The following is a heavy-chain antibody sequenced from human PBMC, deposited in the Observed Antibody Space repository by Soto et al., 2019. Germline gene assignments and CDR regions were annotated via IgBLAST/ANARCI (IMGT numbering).Heavy chain of an antibody. Sequence: PSQTLSLTCAISGDSVSSNSAAWNWIRQSPSRGLEWLGRTYYRSKWYNDYAVSVKSRITINPDTSKNQFSLQLNSMTPEDTAVYYCARAFRELFDWLSRPHYYYGMDVWGQGTTVTVSS. V-gene: IGHV6-1*01. D-gene: IGHD3-9*01. CDR1: GDSVSSNSAA. CDR2: TYYRSKWYN. CDR3: ARAFRELFDWLSRPHYYYGMDV. J-gene: IGHJ6*02.